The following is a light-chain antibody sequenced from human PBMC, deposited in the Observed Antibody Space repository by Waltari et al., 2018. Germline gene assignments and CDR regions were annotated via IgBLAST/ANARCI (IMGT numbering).Light chain of an antibody. CDR2: HAS. Sequence: IVLTQSPGTLSLSPGERATLSCRASQRVSKYLAWYQQKPGQAPRLLIYHASTRATGIPDRSSGSGSGTDFSLTISRLEPEDFAVYYCQKYESLPATFGQGTKVEIK. CDR3: QKYESLPAT. CDR1: QRVSKY. J-gene: IGKJ1*01. V-gene: IGKV3-20*01.